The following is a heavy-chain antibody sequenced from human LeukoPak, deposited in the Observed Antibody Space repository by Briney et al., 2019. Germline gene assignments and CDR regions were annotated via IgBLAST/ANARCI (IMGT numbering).Heavy chain of an antibody. CDR2: ISSSGSTI. Sequence: GGSLRLSCAAPGFTFSDYYMSWIRHTPGKGLERGSYISSSGSTIYYADSVKGRFTISRDNAENTLYLQMNSRRAEETAVYYCARDRPVAGTDYWGQGTLVTVSS. V-gene: IGHV3-11*01. CDR1: GFTFSDYY. CDR3: ARDRPVAGTDY. J-gene: IGHJ4*02. D-gene: IGHD6-19*01.